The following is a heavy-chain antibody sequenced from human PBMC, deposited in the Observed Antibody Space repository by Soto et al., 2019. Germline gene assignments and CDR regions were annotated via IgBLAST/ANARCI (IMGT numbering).Heavy chain of an antibody. V-gene: IGHV3-30-3*01. CDR1: GFTFSSYA. D-gene: IGHD3-3*01. J-gene: IGHJ6*02. CDR3: ARGYDFWSGYYYPYGMDV. Sequence: QVQLVESGGGVFQPGRSLSLSCEASGFTFSSYAMHWVRQAPGKGLEWVAVISYDGSNKNHADTVKGRFTISRDNSKNTLYLQMNSLRAEDTAVYYCARGYDFWSGYYYPYGMDVWGQGTTVTVSS. CDR2: ISYDGSNK.